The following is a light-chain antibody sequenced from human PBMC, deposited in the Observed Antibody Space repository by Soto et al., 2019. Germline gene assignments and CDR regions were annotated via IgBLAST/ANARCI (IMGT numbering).Light chain of an antibody. CDR1: SSDVGGYDY. J-gene: IGLJ3*02. V-gene: IGLV2-14*01. CDR2: EVN. Sequence: LTQPASVSGSPGQSITISCTGTSSDVGGYDYVSWYQQHPGKAPKLMISEVNNRPSGVSDRFSGSKSGNTASLTISGLQADDEADYYCSSYTSSSTWVFGGGTKLTVL. CDR3: SSYTSSSTWV.